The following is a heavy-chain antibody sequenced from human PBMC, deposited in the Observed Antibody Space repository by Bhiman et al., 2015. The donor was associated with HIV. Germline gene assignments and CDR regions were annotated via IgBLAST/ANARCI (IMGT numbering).Heavy chain of an antibody. V-gene: IGHV3-23*01. Sequence: EVQLLESGGGLVQPGGSLRLSCAASGFTFSSYAMSWVRQAPGKGLEWVSAFSGSGGSTYYADSVKGRFTISRDNSKNTLYLQMNSLRAEDTAVYYCAKRSHYYDSSGYYYVLDYWGQGTLVTVSS. J-gene: IGHJ4*02. D-gene: IGHD3-22*01. CDR2: FSGSGGST. CDR1: GFTFSSYA. CDR3: AKRSHYYDSSGYYYVLDY.